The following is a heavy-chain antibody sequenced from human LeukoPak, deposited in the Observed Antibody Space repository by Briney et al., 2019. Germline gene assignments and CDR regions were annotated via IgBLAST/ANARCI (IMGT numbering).Heavy chain of an antibody. CDR1: GFTVSSNY. D-gene: IGHD5-18*01. Sequence: GGSLRLSCAASGFTVSSNYMSWVRQAPGKGLEWVSGLNWNGGSTGYADSVKGRFTTSRDNAKNSLYLQMNSLRAEDTALYYCARGYSYGRNWYFDLWGRGTLVTVSS. CDR2: LNWNGGST. V-gene: IGHV3-20*04. J-gene: IGHJ2*01. CDR3: ARGYSYGRNWYFDL.